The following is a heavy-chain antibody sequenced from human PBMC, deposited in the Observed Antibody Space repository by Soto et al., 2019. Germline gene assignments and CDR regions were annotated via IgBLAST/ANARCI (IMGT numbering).Heavy chain of an antibody. Sequence: QVQLQESGPGLVKPSQTLSLTCTVSRGSISTGGYYWSWIRQHPGKGLEWIGYIYYSGSNNYNPSHQMRTTKDMDTSKNTSYQKLSAVNAADTALYSYATGGNSAAYWGQGTLVTVSS. CDR1: RGSISTGGYY. D-gene: IGHD4-4*01. CDR3: ATGGNSAAY. CDR2: IYYSGSN. J-gene: IGHJ4*02. V-gene: IGHV4-31*03.